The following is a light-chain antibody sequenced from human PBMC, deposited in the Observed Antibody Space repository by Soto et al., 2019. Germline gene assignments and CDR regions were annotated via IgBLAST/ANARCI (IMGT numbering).Light chain of an antibody. Sequence: DIQMTQSPSSLSASVGDRVTITCRASQSISSYLNWYQQKPGKAPKLLIYASSSLQSGVPSTFSGSGSGTDFTLTISRLQPEDFATYYCQQSYSTPWTFGQGNKVEIK. J-gene: IGKJ1*01. CDR3: QQSYSTPWT. V-gene: IGKV1-39*01. CDR2: ASS. CDR1: QSISSY.